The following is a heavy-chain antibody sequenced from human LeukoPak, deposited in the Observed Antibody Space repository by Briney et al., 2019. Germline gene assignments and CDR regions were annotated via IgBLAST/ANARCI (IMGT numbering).Heavy chain of an antibody. V-gene: IGHV3-21*01. J-gene: IGHJ4*02. CDR1: GFTFSSYS. CDR3: ARDPYCSSTSCYTGFDY. Sequence: GGSLRLSCAASGFTFSSYSMNWVRQAPGKGLEWVSSISSSSSYIYYADSVKGRFTISRDNAKNSLYLQMNSLRAEDTAVYYCARDPYCSSTSCYTGFDYWGQGTLVTVSS. CDR2: ISSSSSYI. D-gene: IGHD2-2*02.